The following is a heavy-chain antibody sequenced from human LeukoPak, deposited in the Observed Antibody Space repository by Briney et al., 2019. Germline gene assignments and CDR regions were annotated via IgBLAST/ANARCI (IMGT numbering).Heavy chain of an antibody. CDR1: GFIFSSYG. D-gene: IGHD3-22*01. V-gene: IGHV3-23*01. J-gene: IGHJ4*02. CDR3: AKHRFESGGYHSTD. Sequence: GGSLRLSCAASGFIFSSYGMSWVRQAPGKGLAWVSTISGGSGSTYCADSVKGRFTISRDNSKNTLYLQMNSLRDEDTAVYYCAKHRFESGGYHSTDWGQGTLVTVSS. CDR2: ISGGSGST.